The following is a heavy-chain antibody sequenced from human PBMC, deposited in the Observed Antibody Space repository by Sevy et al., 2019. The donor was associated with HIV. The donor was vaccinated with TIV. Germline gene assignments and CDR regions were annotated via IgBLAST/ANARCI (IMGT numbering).Heavy chain of an antibody. J-gene: IGHJ3*02. CDR3: AREDTVTAVGALDI. CDR1: GFTVSSNY. D-gene: IGHD2-21*02. CDR2: IYSGGST. Sequence: GGSLRLSCAASGFTVSSNYMSWVRQAPGKGLEWVSVIYSGGSTYYADSVKGRFTISRDNSKNTLYLQMNSLRAEDTAVYYCAREDTVTAVGALDIWGQGTMVTVSS. V-gene: IGHV3-53*01.